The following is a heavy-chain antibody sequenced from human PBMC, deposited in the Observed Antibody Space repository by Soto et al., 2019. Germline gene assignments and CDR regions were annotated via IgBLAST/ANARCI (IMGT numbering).Heavy chain of an antibody. CDR3: ATYTVGEGGRGY. D-gene: IGHD3-16*01. V-gene: IGHV4-4*09. CDR2: HHSDST. Sequence: QVQLQESGPGLVKPSETLSLTCTVSGGSMRGQHWSWIRQPPGKGLEWIGHHSDSTNYNHSLKSRITISTDTSKNQFSLKLSSVTAADTAVYYCATYTVGEGGRGYWGQGPLVTVSS. CDR1: GGSMRGQH. J-gene: IGHJ4*02.